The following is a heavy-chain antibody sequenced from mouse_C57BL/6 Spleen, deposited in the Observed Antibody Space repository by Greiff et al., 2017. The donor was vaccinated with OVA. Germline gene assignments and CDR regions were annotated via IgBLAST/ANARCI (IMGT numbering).Heavy chain of an antibody. CDR3: ARTAQARGSYFDY. CDR1: GFNIKNTY. V-gene: IGHV14-3*01. J-gene: IGHJ2*01. Sequence: EVKLVESVAELVRPGASVKLSCTASGFNIKNTYMHWVKQRPEQGLEWIGRIDPANGNTKYAPKFQGKATITADTSSNTAYLQLSSLTSEDTAIYYCARTAQARGSYFDYWGQGTTLTVSS. D-gene: IGHD3-2*02. CDR2: IDPANGNT.